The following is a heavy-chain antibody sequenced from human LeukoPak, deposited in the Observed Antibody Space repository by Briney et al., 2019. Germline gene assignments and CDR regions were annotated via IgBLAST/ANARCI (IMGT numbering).Heavy chain of an antibody. V-gene: IGHV4-34*01. D-gene: IGHD3-16*02. J-gene: IGHJ4*02. CDR2: INHSGST. CDR3: ARGPVYVWGSYRPAFDY. Sequence: PSETLSLTCAVYGGSFSGYYWSWIRQPPGKGLEWIGKINHSGSTNYNPSLKSRVTISVDTSKNQFSLKLSSVTAADTAVYYCARGPVYVWGSYRPAFDYWGQGTLVTLSS. CDR1: GGSFSGYY.